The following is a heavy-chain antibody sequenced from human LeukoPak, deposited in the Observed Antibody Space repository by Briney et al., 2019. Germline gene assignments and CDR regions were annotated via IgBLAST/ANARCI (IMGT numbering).Heavy chain of an antibody. V-gene: IGHV1-18*01. CDR3: AGSLGYCTSNVCYLKY. CDR1: GYSENFYG. J-gene: IGHJ4*02. D-gene: IGHD2-8*01. CDR2: ISAQHGQT. Sequence: ASVKVSCKTSGYSENFYGITWVRQVAGQGLEGMGWISAQHGQTEYAPNSQDRVTMTTDTYTNTAYMELRSLRSDDTAVYYCAGSLGYCTSNVCYLKYWGQGTLVTVSS.